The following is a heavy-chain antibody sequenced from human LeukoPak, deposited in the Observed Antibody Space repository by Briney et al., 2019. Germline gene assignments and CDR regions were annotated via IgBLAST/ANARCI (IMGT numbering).Heavy chain of an antibody. D-gene: IGHD4-23*01. V-gene: IGHV3-30-3*02. J-gene: IGHJ4*02. CDR1: GFTFLNYA. Sequence: GKSLRLSCVASGFTFLNYAVHWVRQAPGKGLEWVAVMSYDGNNNYYADSVKGRFTLSRDNSKNTLYLQMNSLRAEDSAVYYCAKNTKPTLVTPDFWGQGTLVTVSS. CDR2: MSYDGNNN. CDR3: AKNTKPTLVTPDF.